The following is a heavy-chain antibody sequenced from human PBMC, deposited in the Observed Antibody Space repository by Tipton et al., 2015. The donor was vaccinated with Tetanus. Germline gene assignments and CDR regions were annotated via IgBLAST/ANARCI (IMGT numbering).Heavy chain of an antibody. CDR3: TRANHEFPKKGPFDS. D-gene: IGHD3-10*01. CDR2: ISDSGLS. V-gene: IGHV4-61*08. Sequence: TLSLTCTVSGASINAGGYLWTWVRQHPGKGLEWLAYISDSGLSNSNYFLKSRITISRDTSRNQFSLKLTSVTAADTAVYYCTRANHEFPKKGPFDSWGQGTLVIVS. J-gene: IGHJ4*02. CDR1: GASINAGGYL.